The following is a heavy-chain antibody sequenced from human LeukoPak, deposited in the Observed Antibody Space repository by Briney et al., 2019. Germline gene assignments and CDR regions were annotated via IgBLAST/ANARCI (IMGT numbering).Heavy chain of an antibody. V-gene: IGHV5-51*01. Sequence: GESLKISCKGSGYSFTNYWIGWVRQMPGKGLEWMGIVYPDNSDTRYSPSFQGQVTISADKSISTAYLQWSSLKASDTAMYYCARRRVYGREPPLDAFDIWGQGTMVTVSS. D-gene: IGHD1-26*01. CDR2: VYPDNSDT. CDR3: ARRRVYGREPPLDAFDI. CDR1: GYSFTNYW. J-gene: IGHJ3*02.